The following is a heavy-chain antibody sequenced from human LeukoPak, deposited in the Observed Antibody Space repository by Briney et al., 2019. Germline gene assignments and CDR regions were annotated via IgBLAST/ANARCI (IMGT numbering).Heavy chain of an antibody. V-gene: IGHV4-4*07. D-gene: IGHD3-9*01. CDR2: IYTSGST. J-gene: IGHJ5*02. CDR3: ARDVRVLRYFDVSNWFDP. CDR1: GGSISSYY. Sequence: SETLSLTCTVSGGSISSYYWSWIRQPAGKGLEWIGRIYTSGSTNYNPSLKSRVTMSVDTSKNQFSLKLSSVTAADTAVYYCARDVRVLRYFDVSNWFDPWGQGTLVTVSS.